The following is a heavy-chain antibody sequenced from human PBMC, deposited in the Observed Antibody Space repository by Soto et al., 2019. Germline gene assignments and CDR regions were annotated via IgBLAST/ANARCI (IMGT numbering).Heavy chain of an antibody. J-gene: IGHJ6*02. CDR1: GFTFSSYG. D-gene: IGHD2-15*01. Sequence: GGSLRLSCAASGFTFSSYGMHWVRQAPGKGLEWVAVIWYDGSSKYYADSVKGRFTISRDNSKNTLYLQMNSLRAEDTAVYYCARDQDIVVVVAAMDYYYGMDVWGQGTTVTVSS. V-gene: IGHV3-33*01. CDR2: IWYDGSSK. CDR3: ARDQDIVVVVAAMDYYYGMDV.